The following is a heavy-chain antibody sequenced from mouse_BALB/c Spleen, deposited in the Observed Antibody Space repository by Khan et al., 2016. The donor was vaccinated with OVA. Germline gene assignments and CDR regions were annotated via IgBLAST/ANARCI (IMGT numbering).Heavy chain of an antibody. CDR1: GYAITSDYA. V-gene: IGHV3-2*02. D-gene: IGHD2-14*01. CDR3: ARSLYYSYGYALDC. CDR2: ISSTGST. Sequence: VQLKESGPGLVKPSQSLSLTCTVTGYAITSDYAWNWIRQFPGNKLEWMGYISSTGSTSYNPSLKSRISITRDTSKNQFFLQSKSVTTEDTATYYCARSLYYSYGYALDCWGRGTSVTVSS. J-gene: IGHJ4*01.